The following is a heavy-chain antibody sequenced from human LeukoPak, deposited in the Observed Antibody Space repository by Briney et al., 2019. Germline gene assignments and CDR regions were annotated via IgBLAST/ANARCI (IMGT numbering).Heavy chain of an antibody. J-gene: IGHJ4*02. V-gene: IGHV3-7*01. Sequence: PGRSLRLSCAGSGFSFSRYWMAWVRQAPGKGLEWVASINQDVSRIHYVDSVKGRFTISRDNAKSSLFLQTTSLRVEDTAVYYCARLKDDVTKFDYWGQGTLVTVSS. D-gene: IGHD2-8*01. CDR1: GFSFSRYW. CDR2: INQDVSRI. CDR3: ARLKDDVTKFDY.